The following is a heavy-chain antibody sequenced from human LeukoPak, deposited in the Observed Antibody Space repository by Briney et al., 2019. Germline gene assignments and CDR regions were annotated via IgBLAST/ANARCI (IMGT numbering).Heavy chain of an antibody. CDR1: GGSISSYY. CDR3: AKYVWGSYPTFEDY. V-gene: IGHV4-59*01. D-gene: IGHD3-16*02. Sequence: SETLSLTCTVSGGSISSYYWSWIRQPPGKGLEWIGYISYSGSTNYNPSLKSRVTISVDASKNQFSLKLSSVTAADTAVYYCAKYVWGSYPTFEDYWGQGTLVTVSS. CDR2: ISYSGST. J-gene: IGHJ4*02.